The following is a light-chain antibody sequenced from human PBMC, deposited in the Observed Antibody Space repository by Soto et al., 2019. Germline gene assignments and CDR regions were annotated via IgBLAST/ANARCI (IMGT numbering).Light chain of an antibody. Sequence: QSALTQPRSVSGSPGQSVTISCTGTSSDVGGYKYVSWYQQRPGKAPKLMIYDVNKRPSGVPDRFSGSKSGNTASLTISGLQAEDEADYYCCSYAGSYTFEMFGGGTKLT. CDR3: CSYAGSYTFEM. V-gene: IGLV2-11*01. CDR2: DVN. CDR1: SSDVGGYKY. J-gene: IGLJ3*02.